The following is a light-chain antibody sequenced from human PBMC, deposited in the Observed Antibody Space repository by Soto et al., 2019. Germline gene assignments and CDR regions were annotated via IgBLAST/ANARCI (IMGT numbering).Light chain of an antibody. CDR1: QSVSSSY. J-gene: IGKJ2*01. CDR3: QQYGSSPSYT. CDR2: GAS. V-gene: IGKV3-20*01. Sequence: EIVLTQSPGTLSLSPGERATLSCRASQSVSSSYLAWYQQKPGQAPRLLIYGASSRATGIPDRFSGSGSGTDFTLTIIRLEPDDFAVYYCQQYGSSPSYTFGQGTKLEIK.